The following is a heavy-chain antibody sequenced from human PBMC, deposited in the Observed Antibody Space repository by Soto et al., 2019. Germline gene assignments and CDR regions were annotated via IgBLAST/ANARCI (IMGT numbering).Heavy chain of an antibody. CDR2: SDGSST. J-gene: IGHJ6*02. Sequence: GGSLRLSCAASGFTFSSYWMHWVRQAPGKGLVWVSRSDGSSTSYADSVKGRFTISRDNAKNTLYLQMNSLRAEDTAVYYCARYGDFWSGFESQNYYGVDVWGQGTTVTVSS. D-gene: IGHD3-3*01. V-gene: IGHV3-74*01. CDR1: GFTFSSYW. CDR3: ARYGDFWSGFESQNYYGVDV.